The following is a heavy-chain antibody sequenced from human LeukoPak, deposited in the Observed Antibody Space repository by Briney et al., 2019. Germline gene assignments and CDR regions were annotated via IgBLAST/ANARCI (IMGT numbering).Heavy chain of an antibody. V-gene: IGHV5-51*01. J-gene: IGHJ6*03. Sequence: HGESLKISCKGSGYSFTSYWIGWVRQMPGKGLEWMVIIYPGDSDTRYSPSFQGQVTISADKSISTAYLQWSSLKASDTATYYCARRSYSSRYYYMDVWGKGTTVTVSS. D-gene: IGHD3-10*01. CDR3: ARRSYSSRYYYMDV. CDR1: GYSFTSYW. CDR2: IYPGDSDT.